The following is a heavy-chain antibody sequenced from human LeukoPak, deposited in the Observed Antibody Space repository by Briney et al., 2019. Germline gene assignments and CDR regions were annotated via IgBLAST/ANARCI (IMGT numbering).Heavy chain of an antibody. CDR2: INHSGST. D-gene: IGHD6-13*01. CDR1: GFTFSSYS. Sequence: GSLRLSCAASGFTFSSYSMNWVRQPPGKGLEWIGEINHSGSTNYNPSLKSRVTISVDTSKNQFSLKLSSVTAADTAVYYCARASIAAADYWGQGTLVTVSS. J-gene: IGHJ4*02. V-gene: IGHV4-34*01. CDR3: ARASIAAADY.